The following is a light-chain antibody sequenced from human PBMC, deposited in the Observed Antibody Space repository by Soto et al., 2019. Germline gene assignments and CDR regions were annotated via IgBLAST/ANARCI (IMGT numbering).Light chain of an antibody. CDR1: QGINNL. CDR3: LQHDTYPFT. CDR2: AAS. Sequence: DIQMTQSPSSLSASVGDRVTITCRASQGINNLLGWYQQGPGQAPKRLIYAASNLEAGVPSRFSGSGSGTEFALTISSLQPEDFAAYYCLQHDTYPFTFGPGTKVDVK. V-gene: IGKV1-17*01. J-gene: IGKJ3*01.